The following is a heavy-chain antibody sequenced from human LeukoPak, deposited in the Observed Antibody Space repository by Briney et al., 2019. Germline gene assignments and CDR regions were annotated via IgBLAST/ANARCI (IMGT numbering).Heavy chain of an antibody. CDR3: AREGRMGTADAFDV. V-gene: IGHV3-13*01. CDR2: VGIAGDT. D-gene: IGHD1-14*01. Sequence: PGGSLRLSCAASGFTFNNYEMHWVRRPAGKGLEWVSAVGIAGDTFYAGSVKGRFSISRDNAESSLFLQMNSLRAGDTAVYYCAREGRMGTADAFDVWGQGTMVTVSS. CDR1: GFTFNNYE. J-gene: IGHJ3*01.